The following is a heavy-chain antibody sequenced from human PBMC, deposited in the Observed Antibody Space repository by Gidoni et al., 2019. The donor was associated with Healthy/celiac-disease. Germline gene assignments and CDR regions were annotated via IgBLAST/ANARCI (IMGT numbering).Heavy chain of an antibody. Sequence: EVQLVESGGGLVKPGGSLRLSCAASGFTFSSYSMNWVRQAPGKGLEWVSSISSSSSYIYYADSVKGRFTISRDNAKNSLYLQMNSLRAEDTAVYYCARVQLWAGENPAFYYYGMDVWGQGTTVTVSS. V-gene: IGHV3-21*01. CDR2: ISSSSSYI. D-gene: IGHD5-18*01. J-gene: IGHJ6*02. CDR3: ARVQLWAGENPAFYYYGMDV. CDR1: GFTFSSYS.